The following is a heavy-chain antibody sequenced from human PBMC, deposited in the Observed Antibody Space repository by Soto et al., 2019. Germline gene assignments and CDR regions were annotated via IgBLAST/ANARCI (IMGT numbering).Heavy chain of an antibody. CDR3: ARQGTSRGSDYAAFDF. Sequence: PGGSLKISCHASGYTFIYFWVAWGRQVPWKGLEWMGVIYPGASDIRYSPSFEGHVTISADKSTNTAYLQWSSLEAADTAIYYCARQGTSRGSDYAAFDFWGPGTLVTVSS. D-gene: IGHD3-10*01. CDR1: GYTFIYFW. V-gene: IGHV5-51*01. CDR2: IYPGASDI. J-gene: IGHJ4*02.